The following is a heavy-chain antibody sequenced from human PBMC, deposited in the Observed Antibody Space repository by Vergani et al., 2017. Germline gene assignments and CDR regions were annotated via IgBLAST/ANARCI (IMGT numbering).Heavy chain of an antibody. Sequence: QVQLVQSGAEVKKPGASVKVSCKASGYTFSSYDITWVRQATGQGLEWMGWMNPNSGNTGYAQKLQGRVTMTRNTSIRTAYMELSSLRSEDTAVYYCARGVPYCSSTSCSNDAFDIWGQGTMVTVSS. CDR3: ARGVPYCSSTSCSNDAFDI. J-gene: IGHJ3*02. CDR2: MNPNSGNT. V-gene: IGHV1-8*01. CDR1: GYTFSSYD. D-gene: IGHD2-2*01.